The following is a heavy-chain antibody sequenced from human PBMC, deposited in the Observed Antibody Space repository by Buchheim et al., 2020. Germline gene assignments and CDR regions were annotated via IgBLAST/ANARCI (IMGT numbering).Heavy chain of an antibody. J-gene: IGHJ4*02. V-gene: IGHV3-30-3*01. Sequence: QVQLVESGGGVVQPGRSLRLSCAASGFAFSNYAIHWVRQAPGKGLEWVAVISYDGSNKNYAGSVKGRFNISRDNSKKTMYLHMDSLTSEDTAMYFCARDSGSSTSGFNLFDYWGQGTL. CDR3: ARDSGSSTSGFNLFDY. D-gene: IGHD3-22*01. CDR1: GFAFSNYA. CDR2: ISYDGSNK.